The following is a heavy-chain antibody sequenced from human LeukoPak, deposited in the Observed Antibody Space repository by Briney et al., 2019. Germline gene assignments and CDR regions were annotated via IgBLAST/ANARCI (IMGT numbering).Heavy chain of an antibody. CDR2: IYYSGST. CDR1: GGSISSYY. J-gene: IGHJ4*02. D-gene: IGHD3-3*01. Sequence: SETLSLTCTVSGGSISSYYWSWIRQPPGKGLEWIGYIYYSGSTNYNPSLKSRVTISVDTSKNQFSLKLSSVTAADTAVYYCAGAGGYYDFWSGYYWDFNFDYWGQGTLVTVSS. CDR3: AGAGGYYDFWSGYYWDFNFDY. V-gene: IGHV4-59*01.